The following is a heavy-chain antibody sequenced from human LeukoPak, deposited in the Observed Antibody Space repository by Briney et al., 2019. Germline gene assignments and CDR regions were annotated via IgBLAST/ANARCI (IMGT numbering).Heavy chain of an antibody. V-gene: IGHV1-69*04. CDR3: ATGEMATISPLDY. J-gene: IGHJ4*02. CDR2: IIPILGIA. CDR1: GGTFSSYA. D-gene: IGHD5-24*01. Sequence: SVKVSCKASGGTFSSYAISWVRQAPGQGLEWMGRIIPILGIANYAQKLQGRVTITAGKSTSTAYMELSSLRSEDTAVYYCATGEMATISPLDYWGQGTLVTVSS.